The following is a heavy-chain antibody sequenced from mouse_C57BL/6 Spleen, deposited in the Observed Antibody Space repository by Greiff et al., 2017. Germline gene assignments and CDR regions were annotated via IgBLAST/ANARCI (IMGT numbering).Heavy chain of an antibody. D-gene: IGHD1-1*01. J-gene: IGHJ4*01. CDR1: GFTFSSYG. Sequence: EVKLEESGGDLVKPGGSLKLSCAASGFTFSSYGMSWVRQTPDKRLEWVATISSGGSYTYYPDSVKGRFTISRDNAKNTLYLQMSSLKSEDTAMYYCARLITTVVTDAMDYWGQGTSVTVSS. V-gene: IGHV5-6*02. CDR2: ISSGGSYT. CDR3: ARLITTVVTDAMDY.